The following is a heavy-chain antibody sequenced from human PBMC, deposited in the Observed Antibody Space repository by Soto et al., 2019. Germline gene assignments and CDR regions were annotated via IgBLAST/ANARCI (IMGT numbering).Heavy chain of an antibody. V-gene: IGHV4-59*01. CDR1: GGSISTYY. Sequence: SQTLSLTCTVSGGSISTYYWTWIRQPPGKGLEWIGYVHYSGTTNYNPSLKSRVTMSVDTSKNQFSLKLRSVTAADTAVYYCARGKIIGPWGQGNLVTVS. D-gene: IGHD3-3*01. J-gene: IGHJ5*02. CDR2: VHYSGTT. CDR3: ARGKIIGP.